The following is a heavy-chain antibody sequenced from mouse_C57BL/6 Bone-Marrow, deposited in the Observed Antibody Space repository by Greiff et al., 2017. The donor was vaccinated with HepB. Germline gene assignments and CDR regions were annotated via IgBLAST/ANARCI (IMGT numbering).Heavy chain of an antibody. Sequence: QVQLQQSGPELVKPGASVKISCKASGYTFTDYYINWVKQRPGQGLEWIGWIFPGSGSTYYNEKFKGKATLTVDKSSSTAYMLLSSLTSEDSAVYFCARERVTTVVATGYYAMDYWGQGTSVTVSS. CDR1: GYTFTDYY. CDR3: ARERVTTVVATGYYAMDY. D-gene: IGHD1-1*01. CDR2: IFPGSGST. V-gene: IGHV1-75*01. J-gene: IGHJ4*01.